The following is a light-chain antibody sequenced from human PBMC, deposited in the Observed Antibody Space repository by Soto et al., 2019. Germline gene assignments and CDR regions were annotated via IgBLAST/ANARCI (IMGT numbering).Light chain of an antibody. CDR3: HQYGRSPFT. CDR2: GAS. J-gene: IGKJ3*01. CDR1: QSVSSNN. V-gene: IGKV3-20*01. Sequence: EIVLTQSPGTLSLSPGERATLSCRASQSVSSNNLAWYQQRPGQAPRVVIYGASTRATGIPERFIGSGFGTAFTLTISRLEPEDFAAYYCHQYGRSPFTFGPGTKVDIK.